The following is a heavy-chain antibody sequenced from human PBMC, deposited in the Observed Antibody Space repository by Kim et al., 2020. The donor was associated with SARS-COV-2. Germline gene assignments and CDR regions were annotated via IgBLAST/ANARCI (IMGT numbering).Heavy chain of an antibody. J-gene: IGHJ4*02. D-gene: IGHD6-13*01. CDR2: ISSDGKNQ. CDR1: GYTFTTYA. CDR3: AREASAGFDY. V-gene: IGHV3-30*04. Sequence: GGSLRLSCAASGYTFTTYAMHWVRQAPGKGLEWVAEISSDGKNQHYGVSVKGRFTISRDNSKNTISLDMNNLRPDDTAVYYCAREASAGFDYWGQGALVTVSS.